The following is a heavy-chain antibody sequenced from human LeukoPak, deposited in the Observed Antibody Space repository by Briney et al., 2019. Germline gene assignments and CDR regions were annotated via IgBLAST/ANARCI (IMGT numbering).Heavy chain of an antibody. J-gene: IGHJ4*02. D-gene: IGHD1-26*01. CDR2: IYYSGST. CDR1: GGSISSSSYY. Sequence: ETLSLTCTVSGGSISSSSYYWGWIRQPPGKGLEWIGSIYYSGSTYYNPSLKSRVTISVDTSKNQFSLKLSSVTAADTAVYYCARRAKSGSYADFHYYFDYWGQGTLVTVSS. V-gene: IGHV4-39*01. CDR3: ARRAKSGSYADFHYYFDY.